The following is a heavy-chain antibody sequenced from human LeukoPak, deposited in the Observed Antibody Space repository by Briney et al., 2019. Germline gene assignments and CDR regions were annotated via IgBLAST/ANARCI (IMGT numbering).Heavy chain of an antibody. D-gene: IGHD3-9*01. CDR2: IYYSGST. CDR1: GGSISSRSYY. V-gene: IGHV4-39*01. CDR3: AGVMTGYPYYFDY. Sequence: PSETLSLTCTVSGGSISSRSYYWGWIRQPPGKGLEWIGSIYYSGSTYYNPSVKSRATISVDTSKNQFSLKLSSVTAADTAVYYCAGVMTGYPYYFDYWGQGTLVTVSS. J-gene: IGHJ4*02.